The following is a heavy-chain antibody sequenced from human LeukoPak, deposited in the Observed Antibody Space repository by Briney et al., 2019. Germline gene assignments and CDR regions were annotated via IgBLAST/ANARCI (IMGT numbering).Heavy chain of an antibody. CDR1: GGSISSSSYY. Sequence: PSETLSLTCTVSGGSISSSSYYWGWIRQPPGNGLEWIGSIYYSGNTYYNPSLQSRVTISVDTSKNQFSLKLSSVTAADTAVYYCARHDPSAQPDYWGQGTLVTVSS. CDR2: IYYSGNT. CDR3: ARHDPSAQPDY. V-gene: IGHV4-39*01. J-gene: IGHJ4*02.